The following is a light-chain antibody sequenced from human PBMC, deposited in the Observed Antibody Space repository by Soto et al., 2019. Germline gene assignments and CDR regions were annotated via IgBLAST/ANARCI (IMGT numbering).Light chain of an antibody. Sequence: EIVLIQSPATLSLSPGERATLSCRASQSVGSYLAWYQHKPGQAPRLLISDASSRATDIPDRFSGSGSGTDFTLTINGLEPEDFAVYYCQQYGNSPSITFGQGTRLEIK. CDR1: QSVGSY. V-gene: IGKV3-11*01. CDR3: QQYGNSPSIT. J-gene: IGKJ5*01. CDR2: DAS.